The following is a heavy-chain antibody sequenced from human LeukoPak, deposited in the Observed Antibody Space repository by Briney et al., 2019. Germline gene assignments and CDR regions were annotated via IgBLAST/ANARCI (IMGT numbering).Heavy chain of an antibody. CDR2: VNNDGSST. D-gene: IGHD2-15*01. V-gene: IGHV3-74*01. CDR1: GFTFSDFW. J-gene: IGHJ5*02. CDR3: SRITRPRVGYSGVCEP. Sequence: PGGSLRLSCAASGFTFSDFWMHWVRQAPGKGLVWVSRVNNDGSSTAYADSVKGRFTISRDNAKNTVYLQMNSLRAEDTAVYYCSRITRPRVGYSGVCEPWGQGTLVTVSS.